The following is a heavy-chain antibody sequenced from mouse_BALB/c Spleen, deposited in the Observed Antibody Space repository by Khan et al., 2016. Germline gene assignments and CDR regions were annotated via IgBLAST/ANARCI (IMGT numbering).Heavy chain of an antibody. Sequence: QVQLKQSGAELARPGASVKMSCKASGYTFTSYTMHWVKQRPGQGLEWIGYINPSSGYTNYNQKFKDKATLTADKSSSTAYMQLSSLTSEDSAVYDCARGGYYYVSSYYAMDYWGQGTSVTVSS. CDR2: INPSSGYT. CDR3: ARGGYYYVSSYYAMDY. CDR1: GYTFTSYT. V-gene: IGHV1-4*01. D-gene: IGHD1-1*01. J-gene: IGHJ4*01.